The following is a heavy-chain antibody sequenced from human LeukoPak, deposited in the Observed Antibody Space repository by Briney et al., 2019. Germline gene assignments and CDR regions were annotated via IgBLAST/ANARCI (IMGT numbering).Heavy chain of an antibody. V-gene: IGHV3-7*01. CDR1: GFTFSSHG. CDR3: EAFYYDESGWGDASDM. Sequence: GRSLRLSCAASGFTFSSHGMHWVRQAPGKGLEWVANIKEDGSEKYYVDSVKGRFTISRDNAKKSLYLQMNRLRAEDTAVYYCEAFYYDESGWGDASDMWGQGTMVTVSS. CDR2: IKEDGSEK. J-gene: IGHJ3*02. D-gene: IGHD3-16*01.